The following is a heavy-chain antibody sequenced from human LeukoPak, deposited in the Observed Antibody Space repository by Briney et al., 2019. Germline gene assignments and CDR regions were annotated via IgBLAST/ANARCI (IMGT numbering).Heavy chain of an antibody. CDR3: AKVRGTYSSGYFFDY. CDR2: ISWNSSYI. Sequence: GGSLRLSRAASGFTLDNHAMHWVPEAPGRGLECLSIISWNSSYIGYADSGKGRFTISRDNAKNSLDLQMNSLRAEDTAFYYCAKVRGTYSSGYFFDYWGQGTLVTVSS. D-gene: IGHD6-19*01. CDR1: GFTLDNHA. J-gene: IGHJ4*02. V-gene: IGHV3-9*01.